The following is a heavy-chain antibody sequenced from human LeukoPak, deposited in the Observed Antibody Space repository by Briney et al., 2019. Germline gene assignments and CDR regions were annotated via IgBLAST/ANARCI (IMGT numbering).Heavy chain of an antibody. D-gene: IGHD4-11*01. CDR3: ARYSNFLRYFYHMDV. V-gene: IGHV1-18*01. Sequence: ASVKVSCKASGYTFTSYGISWVRQAPGQGLEWMGWISAYNGNTNYAQKLQGRVTMTTDTSTSTAYMELRSLRSDDTAVYYCARYSNFLRYFYHMDVWGKGTTVTASS. CDR1: GYTFTSYG. CDR2: ISAYNGNT. J-gene: IGHJ6*03.